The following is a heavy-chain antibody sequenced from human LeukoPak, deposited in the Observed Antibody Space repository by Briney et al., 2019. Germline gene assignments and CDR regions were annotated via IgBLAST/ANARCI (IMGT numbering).Heavy chain of an antibody. CDR2: ISAYNGNT. CDR3: ARAQNYDFWSGYSLNWFDP. Sequence: RASVKVSCKASGNTFTSYGISWVRQAPGQGLEWMGWISAYNGNTNYARKFQGRVTMTTDTSTTTAYMELRSLRSDDTAVYYCARAQNYDFWSGYSLNWFDPWGQGTLVTVSS. J-gene: IGHJ5*02. V-gene: IGHV1-18*01. CDR1: GNTFTSYG. D-gene: IGHD3-3*01.